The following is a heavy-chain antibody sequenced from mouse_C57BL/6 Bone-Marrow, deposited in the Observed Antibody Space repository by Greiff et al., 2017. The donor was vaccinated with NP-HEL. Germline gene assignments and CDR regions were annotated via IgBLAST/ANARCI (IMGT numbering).Heavy chain of an antibody. J-gene: IGHJ2*01. CDR2: IDPENGDI. D-gene: IGHD2-14*01. Sequence: EVKLQQSGAELVRPGASVKLSCTASGFNIKDDYMHWVKQRPEQGLEWIGWIDPENGDIEYASKFQGKATITADTSSNTAYLQLSSLTSEDTAVYYCTTGGNYLDYWGQGTTLTVSS. CDR1: GFNIKDDY. V-gene: IGHV14-4*01. CDR3: TTGGNYLDY.